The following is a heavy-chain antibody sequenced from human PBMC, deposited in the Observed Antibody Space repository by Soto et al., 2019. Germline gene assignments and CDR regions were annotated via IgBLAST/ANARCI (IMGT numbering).Heavy chain of an antibody. CDR1: GYTFTGYY. V-gene: IGHV1-2*02. CDR2: INPNSGGT. D-gene: IGHD6-13*01. J-gene: IGHJ6*02. Sequence: QVQLVQSGAEVKKPGASVKVSCKASGYTFTGYYMHWVRQAPGQGLEWMGWINPNSGGTNYAQKFQSRVTMHRDTSISTAYKELSRVRSDDTAVYYCARVAAARRYYYGMDVWGQGTTVTVSS. CDR3: ARVAAARRYYYGMDV.